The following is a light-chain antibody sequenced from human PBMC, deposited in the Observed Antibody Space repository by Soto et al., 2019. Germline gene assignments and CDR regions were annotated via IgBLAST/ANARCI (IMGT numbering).Light chain of an antibody. CDR2: GAT. CDR3: QQYGSSQFT. CDR1: QNVMYN. J-gene: IGKJ3*01. Sequence: EIVLTQSPATLYVSPGGRATLSCRASQNVMYNLAWYQQKPGQAPRLLVYGATTRATDAPPRFRGSGSGTEFSLTISSLQSEDFATYYCQQYGSSQFTFGPGTKVDIK. V-gene: IGKV3-15*01.